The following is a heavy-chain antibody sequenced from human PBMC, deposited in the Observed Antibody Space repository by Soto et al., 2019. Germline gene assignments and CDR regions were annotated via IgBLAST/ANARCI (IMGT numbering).Heavy chain of an antibody. Sequence: GGSLRLSCAASGFTFSRSAMCWVRQAPGKGLEWVSAITAGGSSTNYADSVKDRFTLSRDNSKNTLYLQKNSLRAEDTAVYYCAIDLQGTNSSSSSECWGQGTLVTVSS. CDR3: AIDLQGTNSSSSSEC. D-gene: IGHD6-6*01. CDR2: ITAGGSST. CDR1: GFTFSRSA. J-gene: IGHJ4*02. V-gene: IGHV3-23*01.